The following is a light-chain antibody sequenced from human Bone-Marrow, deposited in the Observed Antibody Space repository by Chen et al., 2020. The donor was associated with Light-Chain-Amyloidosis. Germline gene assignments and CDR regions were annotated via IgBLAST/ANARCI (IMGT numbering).Light chain of an antibody. V-gene: IGLV3-21*02. J-gene: IGLJ3*02. CDR2: DDS. CDR3: QVWDRSSDRPV. Sequence: SYVLTQPSSVSVAPGQTATIACGGNNIGSTSVHWYQQTPGQAPLLVVYDDSERPSGIPERLSGSNSGTTATLTISRVEAGDEADYYCQVWDRSSDRPVFGGGTKLTVL. CDR1: NIGSTS.